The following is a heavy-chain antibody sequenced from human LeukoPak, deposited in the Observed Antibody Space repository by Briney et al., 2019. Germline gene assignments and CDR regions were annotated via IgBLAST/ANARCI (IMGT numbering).Heavy chain of an antibody. CDR1: GFTFSSYA. V-gene: IGHV3-23*01. Sequence: GGSLRLSCAASGFTFSSYAMSWVRQAPGKGLEWVSAISGSGGSTYYADSVKGRFTISRDNSKNTLYLQMNSLRAEDTAVYYCAKDRIAVAGTNGDSNWFDPWGQGTLVTVSS. J-gene: IGHJ5*02. CDR2: ISGSGGST. CDR3: AKDRIAVAGTNGDSNWFDP. D-gene: IGHD6-19*01.